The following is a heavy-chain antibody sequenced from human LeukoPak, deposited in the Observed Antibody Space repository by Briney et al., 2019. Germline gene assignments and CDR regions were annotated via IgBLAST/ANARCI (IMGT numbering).Heavy chain of an antibody. V-gene: IGHV3-7*01. CDR2: TNQDGSVE. CDR1: GFTFSHYY. CDR3: AGRYYYDSSGFYGY. D-gene: IGHD3-22*01. Sequence: GGSLRLSCVASGFTFSHYYMSWVRQAPGQGLEWVAHTNQDGSVEFHVDSVKGRFTISRDNAKNSLYLQMNSLRAEDTAVYYCAGRYYYDSSGFYGYWGQGTLVTVSS. J-gene: IGHJ4*02.